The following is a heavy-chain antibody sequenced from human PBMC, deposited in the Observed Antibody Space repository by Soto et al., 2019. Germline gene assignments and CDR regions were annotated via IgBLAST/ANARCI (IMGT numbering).Heavy chain of an antibody. CDR1: GGSFSGYY. D-gene: IGHD3-10*01. CDR3: ARGRGGVQH. Sequence: PSETLSLTCAVYGGSFSGYYWSWTRQPPGKGLEWIGELNDSGGTNYNASLKSRVSISVDTSKNQFSLKLTFVTAADTAVYFCARGRGGVQHWGQGTLVTVSS. V-gene: IGHV4-34*01. CDR2: LNDSGGT. J-gene: IGHJ1*01.